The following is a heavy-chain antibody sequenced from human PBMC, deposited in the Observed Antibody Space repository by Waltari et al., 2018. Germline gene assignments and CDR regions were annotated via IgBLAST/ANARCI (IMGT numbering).Heavy chain of an antibody. CDR3: ARVEGDFWSGYYGFDY. Sequence: QLQLQESGSGLVKPSQTLSLTCAVSGGSISSGGYSWSWIRQPPGKGLEWIGYIYHSGSTYYNPSLKSRVTISVDRSKNQFSLKLSSVTAVDTAVYYCARVEGDFWSGYYGFDYWGQGILVTVSS. J-gene: IGHJ4*02. V-gene: IGHV4-30-2*01. CDR2: IYHSGST. CDR1: GGSISSGGYS. D-gene: IGHD3-3*01.